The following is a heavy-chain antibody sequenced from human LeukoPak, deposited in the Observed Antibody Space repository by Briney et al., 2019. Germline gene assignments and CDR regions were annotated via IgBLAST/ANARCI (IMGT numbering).Heavy chain of an antibody. Sequence: SETLSLTCTVSGGSVSSRSYYWSWIRQPPGKGLEWIGYIYYSGSTNYNPSLKSRVTISVDTSKNQFSLKLSSVTAADTAVYYCARWGPGEIENLPIRGFDFWSGYYVGYFDYWGQGTLVTVSS. J-gene: IGHJ4*02. CDR3: ARWGPGEIENLPIRGFDFWSGYYVGYFDY. CDR1: GGSVSSRSYY. D-gene: IGHD3-3*01. V-gene: IGHV4-61*01. CDR2: IYYSGST.